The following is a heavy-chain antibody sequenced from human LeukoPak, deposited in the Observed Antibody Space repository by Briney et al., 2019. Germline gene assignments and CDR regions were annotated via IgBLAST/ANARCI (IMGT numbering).Heavy chain of an antibody. D-gene: IGHD6-25*01. CDR1: GFTFSGSA. CDR2: IRSKANSYAT. J-gene: IGHJ4*02. Sequence: AGGSLRLSCAASGFTFSGSAMHWVRQASGKGLEWVGRIRSKANSYATAYAASVKGRFSISRDDSKNTAYLQMNSLKTEDTAVYYCARVTFSSGFDYWGQGTLVTVSS. CDR3: ARVTFSSGFDY. V-gene: IGHV3-73*01.